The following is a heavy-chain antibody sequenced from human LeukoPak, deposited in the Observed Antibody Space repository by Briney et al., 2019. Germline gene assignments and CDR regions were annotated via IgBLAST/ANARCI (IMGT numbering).Heavy chain of an antibody. CDR2: IYYSGRS. J-gene: IGHJ4*02. V-gene: IGHV4-30-4*01. CDR3: AKTYYDSSGYHFDN. Sequence: KSSETLSLTCTVSGDSISSGDYYWSWIRQPPGKGLEWIGYIYYSGRSYYNPSLESRITISVDTSKNQFSLKLRSVTAADTAVYYCAKTYYDSSGYHFDNWGQGTLVTVSP. CDR1: GDSISSGDYY. D-gene: IGHD3-22*01.